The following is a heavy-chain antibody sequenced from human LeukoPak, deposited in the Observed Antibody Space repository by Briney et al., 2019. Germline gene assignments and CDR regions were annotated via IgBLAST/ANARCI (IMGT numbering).Heavy chain of an antibody. Sequence: ASVKVSCKASGGTFSSYAISWVRQAPGQGLEWMGGIIPIFGTANYAQKLQGRVTMTTDTSTSTAYMELRSLRSDDTAVYYCARDQRPYCSGGSCYVFDYWGQGTLVTVSS. J-gene: IGHJ4*02. CDR3: ARDQRPYCSGGSCYVFDY. V-gene: IGHV1-69*05. CDR1: GGTFSSYA. D-gene: IGHD2-15*01. CDR2: IIPIFGTA.